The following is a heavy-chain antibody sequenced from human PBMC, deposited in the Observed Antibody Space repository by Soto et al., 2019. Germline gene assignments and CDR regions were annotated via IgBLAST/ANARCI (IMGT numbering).Heavy chain of an antibody. J-gene: IGHJ6*02. CDR2: IDPSDSYT. Sequence: PXESLRISXKGSVYSFTSYWSSWVRQMPGKGLEWMGRIDPSDSYTNYSPSFQGHVTISADKSISTAYLKWSSLKASDTAMYYCARQGELLTGMDVWGQGTTVTVSS. D-gene: IGHD1-26*01. CDR3: ARQGELLTGMDV. V-gene: IGHV5-10-1*01. CDR1: VYSFTSYW.